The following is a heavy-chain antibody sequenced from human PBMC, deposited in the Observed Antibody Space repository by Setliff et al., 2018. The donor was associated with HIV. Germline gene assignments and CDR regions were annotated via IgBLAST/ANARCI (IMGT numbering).Heavy chain of an antibody. V-gene: IGHV4-38-2*01. CDR1: GYSISSGSY. CDR2: IYHSGTT. J-gene: IGHJ4*02. D-gene: IGHD4-17*01. Sequence: SETLSLTCAVSGYSISSGSYWAWIRQPPGKGLEWIGSIYHSGTTYYNPSLKSRVTISVDTSKNQFSLKLSSVAAADTAVYYCARVRQVSDYGDYDYYFDYWGQGALVTVSS. CDR3: ARVRQVSDYGDYDYYFDY.